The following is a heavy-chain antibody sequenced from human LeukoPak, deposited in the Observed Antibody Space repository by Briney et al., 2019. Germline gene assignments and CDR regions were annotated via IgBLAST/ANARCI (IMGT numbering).Heavy chain of an antibody. CDR3: ARDIGLDYSSSSFASDI. CDR1: GSSFTTHY. D-gene: IGHD6-6*01. V-gene: IGHV4-4*07. J-gene: IGHJ3*02. Sequence: SETLSLTCTVSGSSFTTHYWNWFRQPAGKGLEWIGRIYSGGSTDYKSSLKSRVIMSIDTSKRQLSLKLSSVTAADTAIYYCARDIGLDYSSSSFASDIWGPGTLVIVSS. CDR2: IYSGGST.